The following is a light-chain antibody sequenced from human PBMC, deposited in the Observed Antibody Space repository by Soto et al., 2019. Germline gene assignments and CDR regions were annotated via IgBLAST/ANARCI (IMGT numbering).Light chain of an antibody. V-gene: IGKV3-20*01. CDR3: QQYATSPRT. J-gene: IGKJ1*01. Sequence: IVLTQSPGTLSLSPGERATLSCRASQSVTSNYLAWYQQKPGRTPRLLIYGASSRATGIPDRFSGSGSGTDFTLTISRLEPEDFAVYYCQQYATSPRTFGQGTRVEIK. CDR2: GAS. CDR1: QSVTSNY.